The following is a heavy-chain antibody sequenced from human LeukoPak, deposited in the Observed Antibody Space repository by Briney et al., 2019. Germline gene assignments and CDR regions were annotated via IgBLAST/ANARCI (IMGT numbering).Heavy chain of an antibody. Sequence: ASVKVSCKASGYTFTGYYMHWVRQAPGQGREWMGWINPNSGVTNYEQKFQGRVTITTDTSISTPYMELSRLRSDDTAVYYCAVYYDFWSGYSNWFDPWGQGTLVTVSS. D-gene: IGHD3-3*01. CDR1: GYTFTGYY. CDR3: AVYYDFWSGYSNWFDP. J-gene: IGHJ5*02. CDR2: INPNSGVT. V-gene: IGHV1-2*02.